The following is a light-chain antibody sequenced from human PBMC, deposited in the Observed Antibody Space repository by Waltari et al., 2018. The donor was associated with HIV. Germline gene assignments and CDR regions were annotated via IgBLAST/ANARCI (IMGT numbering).Light chain of an antibody. J-gene: IGKJ2*01. Sequence: EIVLTQTPATLSVSPGEGVTLSCRASQTIISNLAWYQQKPGQAPRLLIYGASARAAGVPARFTGSGSGTEFTLTISSLQSEDFAVYYCQQYNYWPPYTFGQGTKLEIK. CDR1: QTIISN. V-gene: IGKV3-15*01. CDR3: QQYNYWPPYT. CDR2: GAS.